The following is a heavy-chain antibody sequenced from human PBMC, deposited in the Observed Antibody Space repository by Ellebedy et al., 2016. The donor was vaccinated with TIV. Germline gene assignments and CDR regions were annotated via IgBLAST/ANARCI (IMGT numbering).Heavy chain of an antibody. Sequence: GESLKISXAASGFTFSSYWMHWVRQAPGKGLVWVSRINSDGSSTSYADSVKGRFTISRDNAKNTLYLQMNSLRAEDTAVYYCARITIFGVPFDYWGQGTLVTVSS. D-gene: IGHD3-3*01. CDR2: INSDGSST. V-gene: IGHV3-74*01. J-gene: IGHJ4*02. CDR3: ARITIFGVPFDY. CDR1: GFTFSSYW.